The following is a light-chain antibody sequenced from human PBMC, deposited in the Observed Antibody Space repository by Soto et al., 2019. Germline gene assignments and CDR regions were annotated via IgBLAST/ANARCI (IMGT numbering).Light chain of an antibody. CDR3: SSYAGSDNLV. J-gene: IGLJ2*01. CDR1: SSDVGGYNY. V-gene: IGLV2-8*01. Sequence: QSALTQPPSASGSPGQSVTISCTGTSSDVGGYNYVSWYQHHPGKAPKLMIYEVSKRPSGVPDRFSCSKSGNTASLTVSGLQAEDEADYYCSSYAGSDNLVFGGGTKLTVL. CDR2: EVS.